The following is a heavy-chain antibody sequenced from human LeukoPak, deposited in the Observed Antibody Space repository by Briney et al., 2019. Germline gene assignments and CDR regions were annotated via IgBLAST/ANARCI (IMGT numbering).Heavy chain of an antibody. CDR2: ISGDGGST. CDR3: AKDSAVIAGATGDPDFDY. Sequence: GGSLRLSCAAPGFTFDDYAMHWVRQAPGKGLEWVSLISGDGGSTYYADSVKGRFTISRDNSKNSLYLQMNSLRTEDTALYYCAKDSAVIAGATGDPDFDYWGQGTLVTVSS. V-gene: IGHV3-43*02. D-gene: IGHD1-26*01. CDR1: GFTFDDYA. J-gene: IGHJ4*02.